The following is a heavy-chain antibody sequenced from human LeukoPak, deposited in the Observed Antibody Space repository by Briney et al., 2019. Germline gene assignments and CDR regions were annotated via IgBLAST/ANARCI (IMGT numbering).Heavy chain of an antibody. J-gene: IGHJ4*02. CDR3: ARVLGSSPTAFDY. Sequence: SETLSLTCTVSGGSISNSYWSWIRQPPGKALEWIGYIYYSGSTNYNPSLKSRVTISVDTSKNQFSLKLSSVTAADTAVYYCARVLGSSPTAFDYWGQGTLLTVSS. CDR1: GGSISNSY. V-gene: IGHV4-59*01. CDR2: IYYSGST. D-gene: IGHD6-6*01.